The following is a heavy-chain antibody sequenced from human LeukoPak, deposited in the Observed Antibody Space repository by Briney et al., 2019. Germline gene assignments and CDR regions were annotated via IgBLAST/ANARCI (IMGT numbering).Heavy chain of an antibody. CDR3: AKVGSGWYGVDY. Sequence: GGSLRLSCAASRFIFSSVDMHWVRQAPGKGLEWVAFIRYDGNSIYYSDSVKGRFTISRDNSDNTLYLQMNSLRIEDTAMYYCAKVGSGWYGVDYWGQGTLVTVSS. D-gene: IGHD6-19*01. V-gene: IGHV3-30*02. CDR2: IRYDGNSI. CDR1: RFIFSSVD. J-gene: IGHJ4*02.